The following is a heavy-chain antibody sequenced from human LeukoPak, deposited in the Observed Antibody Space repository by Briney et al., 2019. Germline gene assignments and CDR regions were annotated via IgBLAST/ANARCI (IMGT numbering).Heavy chain of an antibody. Sequence: NPSETLSLTCTVSGGSISSGDYYWSWIRRPPGKGLEWIGYIYYSGSTYYNPSLKSRVTISVDTSKNQFSLKLSSVTAADTAVYYCARDYYDSSGYYYPAFDIWGQGTMVTVSS. CDR3: ARDYYDSSGYYYPAFDI. CDR1: GGSISSGDYY. J-gene: IGHJ3*02. CDR2: IYYSGST. V-gene: IGHV4-30-4*01. D-gene: IGHD3-22*01.